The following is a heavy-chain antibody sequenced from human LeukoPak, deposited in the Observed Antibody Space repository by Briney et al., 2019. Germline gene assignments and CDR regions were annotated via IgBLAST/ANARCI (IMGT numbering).Heavy chain of an antibody. CDR3: ARDLTAAI. Sequence: SETLSLTCTVSGGSLSSHYWSWIRQPPGKGLEWIGYIYYSGSTNYNPSLKSGVTISVDTSKNQFSLKLSSVTAADTAVHYCARDLTAAIWGQGTLVTVSS. V-gene: IGHV4-59*11. D-gene: IGHD2-2*01. CDR1: GGSLSSHY. J-gene: IGHJ4*02. CDR2: IYYSGST.